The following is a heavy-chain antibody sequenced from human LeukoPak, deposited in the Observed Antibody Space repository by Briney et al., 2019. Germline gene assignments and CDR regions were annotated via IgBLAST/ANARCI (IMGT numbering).Heavy chain of an antibody. CDR1: GYAFTSYY. CDR2: INPSGGST. V-gene: IGHV1-46*01. Sequence: GASVKVSCKASGYAFTSYYIHWVRQAPGQGLEWMGIINPSGGSTSYAQKFQGRVTMTRDTSTSTVYMELSSLRSEDTAVYYCARDLGGSYYIRPFDYWGQGTLVTVSS. D-gene: IGHD1-26*01. CDR3: ARDLGGSYYIRPFDY. J-gene: IGHJ4*02.